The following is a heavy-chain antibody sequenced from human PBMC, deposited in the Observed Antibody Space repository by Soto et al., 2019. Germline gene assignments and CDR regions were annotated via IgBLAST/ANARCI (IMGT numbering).Heavy chain of an antibody. CDR2: IYTSGST. D-gene: IGHD2-15*01. J-gene: IGHJ5*02. CDR1: GGSISSYY. Sequence: PSETLSLTCTVSGGSISSYYWSWIRQPAGKGLEWIGRIYTSGSTNYNPSLKSRVTMSVDTSKNQFSLKLSSVTAADTAVYYCARDPGYCSGGSCPRGNWFDPWGQGTLVTVS. V-gene: IGHV4-4*07. CDR3: ARDPGYCSGGSCPRGNWFDP.